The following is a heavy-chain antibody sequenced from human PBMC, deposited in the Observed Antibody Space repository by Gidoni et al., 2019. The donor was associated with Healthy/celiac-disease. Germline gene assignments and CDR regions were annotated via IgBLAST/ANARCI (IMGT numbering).Heavy chain of an antibody. V-gene: IGHV3-53*04. CDR3: AGRSYGEIGAFDI. Sequence: EVQLVESGGGLVQPGGSLRLSCAASGFTVSSNYMSWVRQAPGKGLEWVSVIYSGGSTYYADSVKGRFTISRHNSKNTLYLQMNSLRAEDTAVYYCAGRSYGEIGAFDIWGQGTMVTVSS. D-gene: IGHD4-17*01. CDR1: GFTVSSNY. J-gene: IGHJ3*02. CDR2: IYSGGST.